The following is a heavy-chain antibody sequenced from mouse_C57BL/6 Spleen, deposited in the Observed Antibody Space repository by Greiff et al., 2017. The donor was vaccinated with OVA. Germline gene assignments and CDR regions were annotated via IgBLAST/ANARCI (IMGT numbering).Heavy chain of an antibody. D-gene: IGHD3-2*02. CDR1: GYAFTNYL. V-gene: IGHV1-54*01. J-gene: IGHJ1*03. CDR3: AHSSGYWYFDV. CDR2: INPGSGGT. Sequence: QVQLQQSGAELVRPGTSVKVSCKASGYAFTNYLIEWVKQRPGQGLEWIGVINPGSGGTNNNEKFKGKATLTADKSSSTAYMQLSSLTSEDSAVYFCAHSSGYWYFDVWGTGTTVTVSS.